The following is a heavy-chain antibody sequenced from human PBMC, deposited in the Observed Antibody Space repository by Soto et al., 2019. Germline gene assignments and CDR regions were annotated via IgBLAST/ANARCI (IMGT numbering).Heavy chain of an antibody. CDR3: ARLLRVPSTGTTTEWFDP. J-gene: IGHJ5*02. V-gene: IGHV3-48*01. D-gene: IGHD1-1*01. Sequence: GGSLRLSCAASGFTFSSYSMNWVRQAPGKGLEWVSYISSSSSTIYYADSVKGRVTISLDTSKNQFSLKLSSVTAADTAVYYCARLLRVPSTGTTTEWFDPWGQGTLVTVSS. CDR2: ISSSSSTI. CDR1: GFTFSSYS.